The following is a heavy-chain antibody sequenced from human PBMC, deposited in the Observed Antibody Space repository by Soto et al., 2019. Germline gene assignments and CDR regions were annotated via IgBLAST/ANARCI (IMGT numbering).Heavy chain of an antibody. D-gene: IGHD3-16*01. CDR1: GYTFTTYG. CDR3: ATYPYLGDHQY. CDR2: ISAYSGKT. J-gene: IGHJ4*02. V-gene: IGHV1-18*01. Sequence: QVQLVQSGGEVKKPGASVKVSCKTSGYTFTTYGISWVRQAPGQGLEWVGWISAYSGKTHYAQKFQGKVTMTTDTSTNTAYLELRSLRSDDTAVYYCATYPYLGDHQYWGQGTLVTVSS.